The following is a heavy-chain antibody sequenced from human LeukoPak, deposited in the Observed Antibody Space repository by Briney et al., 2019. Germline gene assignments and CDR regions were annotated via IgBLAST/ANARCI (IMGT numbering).Heavy chain of an antibody. CDR2: INANSGDT. CDR3: AAYKYNGGGHSFDY. D-gene: IGHD5-12*01. V-gene: IGHV1-2*02. CDR1: GYTFSSHF. J-gene: IGHJ4*02. Sequence: ASVKVSCKASGYTFSSHFIHWVRQAPGQGLEWMGWINANSGDTNYAQKFQGRITMTRDKSTTSTYMDLRRLRPDDTAVYYCAAYKYNGGGHSFDYWGQGTLVTVSS.